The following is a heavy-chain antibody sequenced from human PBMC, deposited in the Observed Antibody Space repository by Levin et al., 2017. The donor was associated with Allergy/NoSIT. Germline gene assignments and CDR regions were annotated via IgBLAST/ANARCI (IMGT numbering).Heavy chain of an antibody. V-gene: IGHV3-23*01. Sequence: GESLKISCAASGFTFSSYAMSWVRQAPGKGLEWVSTMCGSGETTYYADSVKGRFTISRDNSKNTPYLQMNSLRAEDTAVYYCARNSGGSCYSVSDYWGQGILVTVSS. CDR1: GFTFSSYA. D-gene: IGHD2-15*01. J-gene: IGHJ4*02. CDR2: MCGSGETT. CDR3: ARNSGGSCYSVSDY.